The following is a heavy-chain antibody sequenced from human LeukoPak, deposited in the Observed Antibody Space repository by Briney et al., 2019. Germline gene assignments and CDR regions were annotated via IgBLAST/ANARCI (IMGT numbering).Heavy chain of an antibody. J-gene: IGHJ4*02. CDR2: ISTRSSYI. Sequence: GGSLTLASAASGFTFSSYSMNWVRQAAGKGLEWVSSISTRSSYIYYADSVKGRFTISRDNAKNSLYLQMNRLRAEDTAVYYCARDLRRTTVTYDYWGQGTLVTVSS. CDR1: GFTFSSYS. V-gene: IGHV3-21*01. CDR3: ARDLRRTTVTYDY. D-gene: IGHD4-17*01.